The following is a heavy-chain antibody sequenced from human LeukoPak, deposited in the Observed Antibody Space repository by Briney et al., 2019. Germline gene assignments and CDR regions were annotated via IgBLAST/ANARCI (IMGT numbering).Heavy chain of an antibody. CDR3: TATHYDFWSGYYGDP. CDR2: ISGSGGIT. J-gene: IGHJ5*02. CDR1: GFTFSSYA. D-gene: IGHD3-3*01. Sequence: GGSLRLSCTASGFTFSSYAMNWVRQAPGKGLEWVSGISGSGGITYYADSVKGRFTTSRDNSKNTLYLQMNSLKTEDTAVYYCTATHYDFWSGYYGDPWGQGTLVTVSS. V-gene: IGHV3-23*01.